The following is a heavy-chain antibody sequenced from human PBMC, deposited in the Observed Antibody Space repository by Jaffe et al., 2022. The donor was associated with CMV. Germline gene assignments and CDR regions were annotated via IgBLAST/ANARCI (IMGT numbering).Heavy chain of an antibody. CDR2: IYYSGST. CDR1: GGSISSYY. CDR3: ARTTYYYDSSGLWWFDP. J-gene: IGHJ5*02. V-gene: IGHV4-59*01. D-gene: IGHD3-22*01. Sequence: QVQLQESGPGLVKPSETLSLTCTVSGGSISSYYWSWIRQPPGKGLEWIGYIYYSGSTNYNPSLKSRVTISVDTSKNQFSLKLSSVTAADTAVYYCARTTYYYDSSGLWWFDPWGQGTLVTVSS.